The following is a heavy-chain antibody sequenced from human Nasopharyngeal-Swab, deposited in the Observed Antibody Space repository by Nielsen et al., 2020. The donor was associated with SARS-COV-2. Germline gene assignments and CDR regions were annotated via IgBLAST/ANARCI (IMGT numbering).Heavy chain of an antibody. V-gene: IGHV3-33*08. CDR2: IWYDGSNK. J-gene: IGHJ3*02. CDR3: ARDGGYSGRDAFDI. D-gene: IGHD5-12*01. CDR1: GFTFSDYY. Sequence: GGSLRLSCAASGFTFSDYYMSWIRQAPGKGLEWVAVIWYDGSNKYYADSVKGRFTISRDNSKNTLYLQMNSLRAEDTAVYYRARDGGYSGRDAFDIWGQGTMVTVSS.